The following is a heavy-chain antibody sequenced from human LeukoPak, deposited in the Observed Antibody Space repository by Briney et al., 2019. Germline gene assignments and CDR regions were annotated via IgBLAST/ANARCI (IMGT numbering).Heavy chain of an antibody. D-gene: IGHD1/OR15-1a*01. CDR1: GYSFTTYW. CDR2: IYPGDSDS. CDR3: ARHSAQRWNNDY. Sequence: AGESLKISCEGSGYSFTTYWIGWVRQMPGKGLEWMGIIYPGDSDSRYSPSFQGQVTISADKSISTAYLQWSSLKASDTAIYYCARHSAQRWNNDYWGQGALVTVSS. V-gene: IGHV5-51*01. J-gene: IGHJ4*02.